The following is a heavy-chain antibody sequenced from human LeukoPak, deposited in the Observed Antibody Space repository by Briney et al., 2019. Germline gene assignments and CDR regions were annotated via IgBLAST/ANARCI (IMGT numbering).Heavy chain of an antibody. CDR1: GFTFSSYW. D-gene: IGHD2-2*01. CDR2: INSDGSST. J-gene: IGHJ4*02. CDR3: AIGSGRIVPAAISGY. V-gene: IGHV3-74*01. Sequence: GGSLRLSCAASGFTFSSYWMHWVRQAPGKGLVWVSRINSDGSSTSYADSVKGRFTISRDNAKNTLYLQMNSLRAEDTAVYYCAIGSGRIVPAAISGYWGQGTLVTVSS.